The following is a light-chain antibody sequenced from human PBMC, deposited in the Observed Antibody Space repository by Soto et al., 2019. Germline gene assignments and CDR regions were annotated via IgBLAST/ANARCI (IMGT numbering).Light chain of an antibody. CDR2: DVS. Sequence: QSVLTQPASVSGSPGQSIAISCTGTSSDVGGYNYVSWYQQHPGKAPKLMIYDVSNRPSGVSDRFSGSKSGNTASLTISGLQVEDEADYYCPSYTSSSTYVFGTGNKVTVL. V-gene: IGLV2-14*01. CDR1: SSDVGGYNY. J-gene: IGLJ1*01. CDR3: PSYTSSSTYV.